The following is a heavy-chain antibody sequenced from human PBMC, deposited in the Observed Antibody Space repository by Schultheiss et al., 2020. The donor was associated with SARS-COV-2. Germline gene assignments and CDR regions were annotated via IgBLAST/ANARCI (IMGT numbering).Heavy chain of an antibody. CDR1: GFRFSNYA. D-gene: IGHD3-22*01. CDR2: ISYDGSNK. V-gene: IGHV3-30*04. J-gene: IGHJ5*02. CDR3: ASLYYYDSSGYRDWFDP. Sequence: GESLKISCAASGFRFSNYAMHWVRQAPGKGLEWVAVISYDGSNKYYADSVKGRFTISRDNSKNTLYLQMNSLRAEDTAVYYCASLYYYDSSGYRDWFDPWGQGTLVTVSS.